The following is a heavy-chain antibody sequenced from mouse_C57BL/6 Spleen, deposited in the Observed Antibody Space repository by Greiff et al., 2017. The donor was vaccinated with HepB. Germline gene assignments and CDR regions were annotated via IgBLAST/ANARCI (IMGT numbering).Heavy chain of an antibody. CDR2: ISGGGGNT. CDR1: GFTFSSYT. J-gene: IGHJ2*01. Sequence: EVQLVESGGGLVKPGGSLKLSCAASGFTFSSYTMSWVRQTPEKRLEWVATISGGGGNTYYPDSVKGRFTISRDNAKNTLYLQMSSLRSEDTALYYCARRGDPYYFDYWGQGTTLTVSS. CDR3: ARRGDPYYFDY. V-gene: IGHV5-9*01. D-gene: IGHD2-13*01.